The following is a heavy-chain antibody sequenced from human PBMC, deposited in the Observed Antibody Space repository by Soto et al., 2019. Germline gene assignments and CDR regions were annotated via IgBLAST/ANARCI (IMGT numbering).Heavy chain of an antibody. Sequence: VSVTVSYKASGYTFTCYCRILLRQAPGQRREGLGIINASGGSTSYAQKFQGRVTMTRDTSTSTVYMELSSLRSEDTAVYYCARDGDYYYDSSGQTITGSFDIWGQGTMVTVSS. CDR1: GYTFTCYC. CDR3: ARDGDYYYDSSGQTITGSFDI. V-gene: IGHV1-46*01. CDR2: INASGGST. D-gene: IGHD3-22*01. J-gene: IGHJ3*02.